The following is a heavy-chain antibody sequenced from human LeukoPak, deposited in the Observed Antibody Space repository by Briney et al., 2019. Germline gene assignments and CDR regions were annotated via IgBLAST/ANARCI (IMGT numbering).Heavy chain of an antibody. CDR1: GFTFSSYA. CDR3: AKGGSSGYRYYFDY. Sequence: GGSLRLSCAASGFTFSSYAMSWVRQAPGKGLEWVSAISGSGGSTYYADSVKGRFTISRDNSKNTLYLRMNSLRAEDTAVYYCAKGGSSGYRYYFDYWGQGTLVTVSS. CDR2: ISGSGGST. V-gene: IGHV3-23*01. J-gene: IGHJ4*02. D-gene: IGHD3-22*01.